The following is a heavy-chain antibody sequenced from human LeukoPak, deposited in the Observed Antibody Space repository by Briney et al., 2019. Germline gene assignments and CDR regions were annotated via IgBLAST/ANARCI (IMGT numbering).Heavy chain of an antibody. Sequence: PGRSLRLSCAASGFTVTTNYLTWVRQAPGKGLEWVSVIYSSGSTSYADSVKGRFTISRDISKNTVYLQMNSLRAEDTAVYYCARDNTRGRDGILDLWGRGTLVTVSS. CDR2: IYSSGST. V-gene: IGHV3-66*01. D-gene: IGHD5-24*01. CDR1: GFTVTTNY. CDR3: ARDNTRGRDGILDL. J-gene: IGHJ2*01.